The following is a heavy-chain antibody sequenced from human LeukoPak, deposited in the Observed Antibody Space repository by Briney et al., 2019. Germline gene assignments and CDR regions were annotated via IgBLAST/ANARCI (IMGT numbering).Heavy chain of an antibody. D-gene: IGHD5-12*01. CDR2: IIPIFGTA. Sequence: SVKVSCKASGGTFSSYAISWVRQAPGQGLEWMGGIIPIFGTANYGQKFQGRVTITTDESTSTAYMELSSLRSEDTAVYYCARDGPHTPRSGYDSPIYYYYYYMDVWGKGTTVTVSS. V-gene: IGHV1-69*05. CDR3: ARDGPHTPRSGYDSPIYYYYYYMDV. J-gene: IGHJ6*03. CDR1: GGTFSSYA.